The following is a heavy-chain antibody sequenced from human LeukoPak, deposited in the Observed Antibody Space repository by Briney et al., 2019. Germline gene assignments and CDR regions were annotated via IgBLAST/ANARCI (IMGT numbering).Heavy chain of an antibody. CDR3: AKDHGSSDWYYFDY. V-gene: IGHV3-30*02. D-gene: IGHD6-13*01. Sequence: AGGSLRLSCAASGFTFSSYSMNWVRQAPGKGLEWVAFIHYDGSNNYYADSAKGRFTISRDNSKNTLYLQMNTLRADDTAVYYCAKDHGSSDWYYFDYWGQGTLVTVSS. CDR2: IHYDGSNN. J-gene: IGHJ4*02. CDR1: GFTFSSYS.